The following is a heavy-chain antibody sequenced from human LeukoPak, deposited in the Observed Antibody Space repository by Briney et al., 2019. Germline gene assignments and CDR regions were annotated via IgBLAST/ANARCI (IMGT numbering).Heavy chain of an antibody. CDR1: GGSISSNY. J-gene: IGHJ4*02. CDR2: IYYSGST. V-gene: IGHV4-59*08. Sequence: SETLSFTCTVSGGSISSNYWSWIRQPPGKRLEWIGYIYYSGSTNYNPSLKSRVTISVDTSKNQFSLKVSSVTAADTAVYYCARGSGSYDYWGQGTLVTVSS. CDR3: ARGSGSYDY. D-gene: IGHD1-26*01.